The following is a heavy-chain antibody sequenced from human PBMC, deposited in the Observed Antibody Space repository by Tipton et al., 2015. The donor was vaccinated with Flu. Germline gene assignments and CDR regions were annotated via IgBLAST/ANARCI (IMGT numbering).Heavy chain of an antibody. CDR3: VREVYDSSGLGAFDM. J-gene: IGHJ3*02. CDR1: GFTFSSYW. V-gene: IGHV3-13*01. D-gene: IGHD3-22*01. CDR2: IGPAGDT. Sequence: SLRLSCAASGFTFSSYWMSWVRQAPGKGLEWVSAIGPAGDTYYTDSVKGRFTISRENAKNSLYLQMNTLRAGDTAVYYCVREVYDSSGLGAFDMWGQGTTVTVSS.